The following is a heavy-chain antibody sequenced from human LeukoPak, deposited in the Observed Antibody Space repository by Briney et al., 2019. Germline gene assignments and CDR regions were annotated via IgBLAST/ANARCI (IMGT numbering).Heavy chain of an antibody. Sequence: PSETLSLTCAVYGGSFSGYYWSWIRQPPGKGLEWIGEINHSGSTNYNPSLKSRVTISVDTSKNQFSLKLSSVTAADTAVYYCARGTRYDFWSGYTPAFDYWGQGTLVTVSS. CDR1: GGSFSGYY. CDR3: ARGTRYDFWSGYTPAFDY. V-gene: IGHV4-34*01. CDR2: INHSGST. J-gene: IGHJ4*02. D-gene: IGHD3-3*01.